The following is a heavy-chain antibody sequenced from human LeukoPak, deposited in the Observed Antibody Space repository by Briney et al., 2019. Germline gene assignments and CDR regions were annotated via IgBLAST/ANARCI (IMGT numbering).Heavy chain of an antibody. Sequence: GGSLRLSCAASGFTFSSYSMSWVRQAPGKGLERVSAISGNSGDMYIADSVKGRFTISRDNSKNTVYLQMNSLRVEDTAVYYCAKTPNIGGTRSFDYWGHGTQVTVSS. CDR1: GFTFSSYS. D-gene: IGHD2/OR15-2a*01. CDR3: AKTPNIGGTRSFDY. CDR2: ISGNSGDM. V-gene: IGHV3-23*01. J-gene: IGHJ4*01.